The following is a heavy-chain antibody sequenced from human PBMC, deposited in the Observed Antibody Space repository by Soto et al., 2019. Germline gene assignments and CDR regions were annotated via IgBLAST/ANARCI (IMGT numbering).Heavy chain of an antibody. CDR1: GDTFSSYA. D-gene: IGHD3-22*01. V-gene: IGHV1-69*01. CDR2: IIPIFGTA. Sequence: QVQLVQSGAEVKQPGSSVKVSCKASGDTFSSYAISWVRQAPGQGLEWMGGIIPIFGTANYAQKFQGRVTITADESTSTAYMELSSLRSEDTAVYYCARDGSGYRSRASPMDVWAKGPRSPSP. J-gene: IGHJ6*02. CDR3: ARDGSGYRSRASPMDV.